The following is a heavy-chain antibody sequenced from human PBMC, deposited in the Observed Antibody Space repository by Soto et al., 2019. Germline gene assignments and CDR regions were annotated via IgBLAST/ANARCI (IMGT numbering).Heavy chain of an antibody. CDR2: INPNSGGT. J-gene: IGHJ4*02. D-gene: IGHD4-17*01. V-gene: IGHV1-2*04. CDR3: ARALLTVTTSFDY. Sequence: ASVKVSCKASGYTFTGYYMHWVRQAPGQELEWMGWINPNSGGTNYAQKFQGWVTMTRDTSISTAYMELSRLRSDDTAVYYCARALLTVTTSFDYWGQGTLVTVSS. CDR1: GYTFTGYY.